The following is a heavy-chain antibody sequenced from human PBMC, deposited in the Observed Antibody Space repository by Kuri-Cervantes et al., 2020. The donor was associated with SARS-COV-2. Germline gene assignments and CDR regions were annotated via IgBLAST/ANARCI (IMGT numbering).Heavy chain of an antibody. CDR3: ARGVEYCSSTNCYRGRDYYYYGMDV. CDR1: RDYFTNSW. CDR2: IYPDDSDT. J-gene: IGHJ6*02. D-gene: IGHD2-2*02. V-gene: IGHV5-51*01. Sequence: KVSCKDSRDYFTNSWIGWVRQKPGKGLEWMGIIYPDDSDTRYSPSFQGQVTISADKSNTTAYLQWSCLKASDTAIYYSARGVEYCSSTNCYRGRDYYYYGMDVWGQGTTVTVSS.